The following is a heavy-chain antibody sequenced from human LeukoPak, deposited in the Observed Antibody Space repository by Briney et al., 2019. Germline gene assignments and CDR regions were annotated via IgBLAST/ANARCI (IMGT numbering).Heavy chain of an antibody. V-gene: IGHV4-4*02. D-gene: IGHD6-13*01. J-gene: IGHJ3*02. Sequence: SETLSLTCAVSGGSISSSNWWSWVRQPPGKGLEWIGEIYHSGSTNYNPSLKSRVTISVDKSKNQFSLKLSSVTAADTAVYHCAREGSSNDAFDIWGQGTMVTVSS. CDR1: GGSISSSNW. CDR3: AREGSSNDAFDI. CDR2: IYHSGST.